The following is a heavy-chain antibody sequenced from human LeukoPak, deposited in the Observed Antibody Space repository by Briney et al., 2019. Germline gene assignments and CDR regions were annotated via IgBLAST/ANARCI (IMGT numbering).Heavy chain of an antibody. CDR1: GGSFSGYY. V-gene: IGHV4-34*01. CDR2: INHSGST. D-gene: IGHD6-13*01. CDR3: ARLYMGAAGPGY. J-gene: IGHJ4*02. Sequence: SETLSLTCAVYGGSFSGYYWSWIRQPPGKGLEWIGEINHSGSTNYNPSLKSRVTISVDTSKNQFSLKLSSVTAADTAVYYCARLYMGAAGPGYWGQGTLVTVSS.